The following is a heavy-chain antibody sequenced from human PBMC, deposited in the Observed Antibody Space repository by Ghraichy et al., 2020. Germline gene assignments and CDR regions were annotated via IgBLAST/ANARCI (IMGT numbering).Heavy chain of an antibody. CDR3: AKEEGVVTAHFDY. Sequence: AIISADGNKKYYADSVKGRFTISRDNSKNTLYLQMNSLRAEDTAVYYCAKEEGVVTAHFDYWGQGTL. V-gene: IGHV3-30*18. J-gene: IGHJ4*02. D-gene: IGHD2-21*02. CDR2: ISADGNKK.